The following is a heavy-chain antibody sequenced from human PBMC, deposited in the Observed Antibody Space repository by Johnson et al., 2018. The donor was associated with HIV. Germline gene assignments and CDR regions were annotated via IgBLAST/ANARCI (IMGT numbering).Heavy chain of an antibody. D-gene: IGHD5/OR15-5a*01. V-gene: IGHV3-66*01. CDR2: IYSGGST. J-gene: IGHJ3*02. CDR3: ARTSTIPDACEI. CDR1: GFTVSSNY. Sequence: VQLVESGGGLVQPGGSLRLSCAASGFTVSSNYMTWVRQAPGKGLEWVSVIYSGGSTYYADSVKGRFTISRDNSENTLYLQLNSLRAEDTAVYYCARTSTIPDACEIWGQGTMVTVSS.